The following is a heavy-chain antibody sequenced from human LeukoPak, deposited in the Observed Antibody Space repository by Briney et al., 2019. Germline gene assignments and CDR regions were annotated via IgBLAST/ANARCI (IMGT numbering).Heavy chain of an antibody. Sequence: SETLSLTCSVSGGSISDHYWGWIRQPPGRGLEWIGYIYYSGRTNYNPSLKSRVTISIDTSRNQFSLKMSSVTAADTAVYYCARDYGGSGRSGYVSPWGQGTLVTVSS. J-gene: IGHJ5*02. CDR1: GGSISDHY. CDR2: IYYSGRT. CDR3: ARDYGGSGRSGYVSP. D-gene: IGHD5-12*01. V-gene: IGHV4-59*11.